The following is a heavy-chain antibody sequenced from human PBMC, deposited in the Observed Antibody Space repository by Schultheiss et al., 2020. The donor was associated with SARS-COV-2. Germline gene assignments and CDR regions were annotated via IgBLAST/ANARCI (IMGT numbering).Heavy chain of an antibody. CDR3: ARSLLVAEPFDY. Sequence: SETLSLTCTVSGDSINSGSYYWNWIRQPAGKGLEWIGRIYTSGSTNYNPSLKSRVTMSVDTSKNQFSLKLSSVTAADTAVYYCARSLLVAEPFDYWGQGTLVTVSS. CDR2: IYTSGST. V-gene: IGHV4-61*02. D-gene: IGHD6-19*01. J-gene: IGHJ4*02. CDR1: GDSINSGSYY.